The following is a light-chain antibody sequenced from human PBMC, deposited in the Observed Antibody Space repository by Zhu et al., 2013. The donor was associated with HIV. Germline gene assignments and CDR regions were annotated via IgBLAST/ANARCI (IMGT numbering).Light chain of an antibody. CDR3: QQYSDFRT. J-gene: IGKJ1*01. V-gene: IGKV1-33*01. CDR2: GAS. Sequence: DIQMTQSPSSLSASVGDRVTITCQASQDISNYLNWYQQKPGKAPKLLIFGASALQTGVPSRFSGSGSGTEFTLTISSLQPDDFATYYCQQYSDFRTFG. CDR1: QDISNY.